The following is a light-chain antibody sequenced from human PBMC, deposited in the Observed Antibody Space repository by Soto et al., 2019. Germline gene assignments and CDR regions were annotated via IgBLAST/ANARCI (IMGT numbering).Light chain of an antibody. V-gene: IGKV1-6*01. CDR3: LQDYNLPRT. CDR2: AAS. J-gene: IGKJ1*01. CDR1: QNIGDW. Sequence: IQMTQSPSTLSASVGDRVTIACRASQNIGDWLAWYQQKPGKAPKLLIFAASTLHSGVPSRFSGSGSGTVFTLTISSLHPEDFATYFCLQDYNLPRTFGQGT.